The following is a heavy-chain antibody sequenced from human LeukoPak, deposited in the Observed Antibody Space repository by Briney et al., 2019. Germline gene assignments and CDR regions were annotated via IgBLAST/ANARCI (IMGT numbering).Heavy chain of an antibody. CDR2: INPNSGGT. J-gene: IGHJ4*02. D-gene: IGHD3-3*01. CDR1: GYTFTGYY. CDR3: GRGPPRGVRFLEWLSPLDY. V-gene: IGHV1-2*02. Sequence: ASVKVSCKASGYTFTGYYMHWVRQAAGQRLEWMGWINPNSGGTNYAQKSPGRVTMTRDTSISTAYIEPRRLRSYDTPVHYCGRGPPRGVRFLEWLSPLDYWGQGTLVTVSS.